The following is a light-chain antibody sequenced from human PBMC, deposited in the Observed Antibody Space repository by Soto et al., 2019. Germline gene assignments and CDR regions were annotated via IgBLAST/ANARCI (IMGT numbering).Light chain of an antibody. CDR1: SSDVGSYNL. V-gene: IGLV2-23*01. CDR2: EGS. Sequence: QSALTQPASVSGSPGQSITISCTGTSSDVGSYNLVSWYQQHPGKAPKLMMYEGSKRPSGVSNRFSGSKSGNTASLTISGLQAEYEADYYCCSYAGSSTHVVGTGTKVTVL. CDR3: CSYAGSSTHV. J-gene: IGLJ1*01.